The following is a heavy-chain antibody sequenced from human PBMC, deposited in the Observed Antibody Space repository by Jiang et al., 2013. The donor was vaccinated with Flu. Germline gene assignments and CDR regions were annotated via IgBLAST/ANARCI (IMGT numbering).Heavy chain of an antibody. Sequence: GQGLEWMGWISAYNGNTNYAQKLQGRVTMTTDTSTSTAYMELRSLRSDDTAVYYCARGHIVVVVAATELSDHHWYFDLWGRGTLVTVSS. CDR2: ISAYNGNT. CDR3: ARGHIVVVVAATELSDHHWYFDL. J-gene: IGHJ2*01. D-gene: IGHD2-15*01. V-gene: IGHV1-18*01.